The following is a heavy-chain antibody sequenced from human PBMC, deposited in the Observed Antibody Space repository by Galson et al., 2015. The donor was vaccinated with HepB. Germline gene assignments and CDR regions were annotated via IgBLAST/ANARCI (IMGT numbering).Heavy chain of an antibody. J-gene: IGHJ4*02. D-gene: IGHD3-10*02. V-gene: IGHV1-24*01. CDR3: AAAKHYVSGLVY. Sequence: SVKVSCKVSGYTLPELYMHWVRQAPGKGLEGMGSFDPEDDKKIFEQKFQGRVTLTEDPSTDTAYMELSSLRSEDTAIYYCAAAKHYVSGLVYWGQGVLVTVSS. CDR2: FDPEDDKK. CDR1: GYTLPELY.